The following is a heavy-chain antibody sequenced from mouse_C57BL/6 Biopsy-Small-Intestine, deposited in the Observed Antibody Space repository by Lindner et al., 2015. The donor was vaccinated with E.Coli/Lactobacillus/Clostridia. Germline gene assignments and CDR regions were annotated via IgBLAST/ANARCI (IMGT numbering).Heavy chain of an antibody. Sequence: VQLQESGGDLVKPGGSRKLSCAASGFTFSDYGIHWVRQAPEKGLEWIAYISGGSSNIHYADTVKGRFTISRDNAKNTLFLQMTSLRSEDTAMYYCARGDVGLHYGMDYWGQGTSVTVSS. V-gene: IGHV5-17*01. J-gene: IGHJ4*01. CDR3: ARGDVGLHYGMDY. CDR2: ISGGSSNI. CDR1: GFTFSDYG.